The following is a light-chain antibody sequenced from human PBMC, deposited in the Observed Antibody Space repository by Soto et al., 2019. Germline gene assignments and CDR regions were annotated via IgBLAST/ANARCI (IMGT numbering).Light chain of an antibody. J-gene: IGKJ5*01. CDR1: QTISSW. Sequence: DIQMTQSPSTLSGSVGDRFTITCRASQTISSWLAWYQQKPGKAPKLLIYKASTLKSGVPSRFSGSGSGTEFTLTISSLQPDDFATYYCQHFGGSLPVTFGQGTRLEIK. V-gene: IGKV1-5*03. CDR3: QHFGGSLPVT. CDR2: KAS.